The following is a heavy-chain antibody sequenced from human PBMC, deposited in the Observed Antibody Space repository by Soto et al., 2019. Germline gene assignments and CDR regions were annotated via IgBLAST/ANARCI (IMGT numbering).Heavy chain of an antibody. Sequence: PSETLSLTCTVSGGSISSGGYYWSWIRQHPGKCLEWIGYIYYSGSTYYNPSLKSRVTISVDTSKNQFSLKLSSVTAADTAVYYCARDPVDYSNWFDPWGQGTLVTVSS. V-gene: IGHV4-31*03. D-gene: IGHD4-4*01. CDR1: GGSISSGGYY. J-gene: IGHJ5*02. CDR3: ARDPVDYSNWFDP. CDR2: IYYSGST.